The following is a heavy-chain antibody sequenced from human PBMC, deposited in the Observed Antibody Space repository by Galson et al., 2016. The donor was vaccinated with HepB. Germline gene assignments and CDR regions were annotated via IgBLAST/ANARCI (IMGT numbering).Heavy chain of an antibody. Sequence: QSGAEVKKPGESLTISCKGSGYSFTSYWISWVRHMPGKGLEWMGRIDPRDSYINYSPSFQGHITFSADKSSSSAYLQWTSLKASDTAMYYCSTQTTYCSTTSCYRFWGQGTLVTVSS. D-gene: IGHD2-2*01. CDR2: IDPRDSYI. CDR3: STQTTYCSTTSCYRF. J-gene: IGHJ4*02. CDR1: GYSFTSYW. V-gene: IGHV5-10-1*01.